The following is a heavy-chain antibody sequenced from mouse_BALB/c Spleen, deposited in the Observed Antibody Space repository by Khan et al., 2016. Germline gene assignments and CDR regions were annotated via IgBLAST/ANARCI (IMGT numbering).Heavy chain of an antibody. Sequence: EVELVESGGGLVQTGGSLRLSCATSGYTFTDYYMTWVRQPPGKALEWMGFIRNKAGGYTTEYSASVKGRFTTSRDNSQSILYLQMNTLSAEDSATYYCASLTGRIAYWGQGTLVTVSA. V-gene: IGHV7-3*02. CDR1: GYTFTDYY. CDR2: IRNKAGGYTT. CDR3: ASLTGRIAY. D-gene: IGHD4-1*01. J-gene: IGHJ3*01.